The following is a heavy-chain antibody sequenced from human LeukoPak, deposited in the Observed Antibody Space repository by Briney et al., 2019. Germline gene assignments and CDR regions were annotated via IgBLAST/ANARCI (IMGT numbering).Heavy chain of an antibody. Sequence: GGSLLLSCAASGFTFSSYAMHWVRPAPGKGLEWVEVISYDGSNKYYADSVKGRFTISRDNSKNTLYLQMNSLRAEDTAVYYCARALWIQLDDAFDIWGQGTMVTVSS. CDR1: GFTFSSYA. V-gene: IGHV3-30-3*01. D-gene: IGHD5-18*01. CDR2: ISYDGSNK. J-gene: IGHJ3*02. CDR3: ARALWIQLDDAFDI.